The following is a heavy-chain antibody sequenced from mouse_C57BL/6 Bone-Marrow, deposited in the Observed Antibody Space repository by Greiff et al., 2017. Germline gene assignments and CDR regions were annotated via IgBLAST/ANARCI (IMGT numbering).Heavy chain of an antibody. V-gene: IGHV1-64*01. CDR3: AKTGTEYAMDY. CDR1: GYTFTSYW. Sequence: QVQLQQPGAELVKPGASVKLSCKASGYTFTSYWMHWVKQRPGQGLEWIGMIHPNSGSTKYNEKFKSKATLTVDKSSSTAYMQLSSLTSEDSAVYYCAKTGTEYAMDYWGQGTSVTVSS. CDR2: IHPNSGST. D-gene: IGHD1-3*01. J-gene: IGHJ4*01.